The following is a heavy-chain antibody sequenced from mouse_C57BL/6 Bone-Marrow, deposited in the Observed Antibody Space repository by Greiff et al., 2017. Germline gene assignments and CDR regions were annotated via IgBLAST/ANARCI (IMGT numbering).Heavy chain of an antibody. CDR2: LDPNSGGT. Sequence: QVHVKQSGAELVKPGASVKLSCKASGYTFTSYWMHWVKQRPGRGLAWIGRLDPNSGGTKYNEKFKSKATLTVDKPSSTAYMQLSSLTSEDSAVYYCARGDYGSSYGDYWGQGTTLTVSS. CDR3: ARGDYGSSYGDY. J-gene: IGHJ2*01. D-gene: IGHD1-1*01. CDR1: GYTFTSYW. V-gene: IGHV1-72*01.